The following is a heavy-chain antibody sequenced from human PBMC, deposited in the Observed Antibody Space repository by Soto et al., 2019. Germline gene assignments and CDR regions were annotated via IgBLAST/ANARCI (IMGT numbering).Heavy chain of an antibody. CDR1: GFTFNDAW. D-gene: IGHD2-2*01. CDR3: TTERCTGTNCYVKNAFDS. V-gene: IGHV3-15*01. CDR2: IKTKTDGGTT. J-gene: IGHJ3*02. Sequence: GGSLRLSCAASGFTFNDAWMTWGRQAPGKGLEWVGRIKTKTDGGTTDYAAPVKGRFTISRDDSKNTVYLQMNSLKIEDTGVYYCTTERCTGTNCYVKNAFDSWGQGTMVTVSS.